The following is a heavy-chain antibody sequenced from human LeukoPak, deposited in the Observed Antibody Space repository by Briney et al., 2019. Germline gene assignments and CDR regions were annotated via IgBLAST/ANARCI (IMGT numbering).Heavy chain of an antibody. CDR2: IYCSGST. D-gene: IGHD5-24*01. CDR3: ARQGPEGYKQPYSNMDV. J-gene: IGHJ6*03. CDR1: GGSISSSSYY. Sequence: SETLSLTCTVSGGSISSSSYYWGWIRQPPGKGLEWIGSIYCSGSTYYNPSLKSRVTISVDTSKNQFSLKLSSVTAADTAVYSCARQGPEGYKQPYSNMDVWGKGTPVTVS. V-gene: IGHV4-39*01.